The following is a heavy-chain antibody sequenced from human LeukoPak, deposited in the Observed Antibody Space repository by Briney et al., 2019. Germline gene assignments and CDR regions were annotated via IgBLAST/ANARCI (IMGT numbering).Heavy chain of an antibody. D-gene: IGHD5-12*01. Sequence: ASVKVSCKASGYTFTSYGISWVRQAPGQGLEWMGWISAYNGNTNYAQKLQGRVTMTTDTSTSTAYMELRSLRSDDTAVYYCAGTDSGYDFGNWFDPWGRGTLVTVSS. CDR1: GYTFTSYG. J-gene: IGHJ5*02. V-gene: IGHV1-18*01. CDR2: ISAYNGNT. CDR3: AGTDSGYDFGNWFDP.